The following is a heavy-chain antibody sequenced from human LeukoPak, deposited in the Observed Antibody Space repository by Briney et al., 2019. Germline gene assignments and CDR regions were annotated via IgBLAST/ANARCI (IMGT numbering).Heavy chain of an antibody. CDR2: ISYDGSKT. CDR1: GFTFNIYA. CDR3: ARTMYITGSSDFDY. Sequence: GGSLRLSCAASGFTFNIYAMHWVRQAPGKGLQWVAVISYDGSKTYYADSVKGRFTISRDNSKNTLYLQMNSLRAEDTALYYCARTMYITGSSDFDYWGQGTLVTVSS. J-gene: IGHJ4*02. D-gene: IGHD1-26*01. V-gene: IGHV3-30-3*01.